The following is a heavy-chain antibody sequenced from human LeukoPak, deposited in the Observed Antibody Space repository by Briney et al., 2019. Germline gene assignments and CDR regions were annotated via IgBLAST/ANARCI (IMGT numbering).Heavy chain of an antibody. V-gene: IGHV1-18*01. J-gene: IGHJ3*01. CDR1: GYTFTSYG. Sequence: ASVKVSCKASGYTFTSYGISWVRQAPGQGLEWMGWISAYNGNTNYAQKLQGRVTMTTDTSTSTAYMELRSLRSDDTAVYYCARPTSGGQWQGLGFGLWGQGTMVTVSS. CDR2: ISAYNGNT. D-gene: IGHD6-19*01. CDR3: ARPTSGGQWQGLGFGL.